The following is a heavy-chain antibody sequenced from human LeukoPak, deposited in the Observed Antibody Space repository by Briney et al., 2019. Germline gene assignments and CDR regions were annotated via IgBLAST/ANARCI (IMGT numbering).Heavy chain of an antibody. CDR1: GFTFSSYS. V-gene: IGHV3-21*01. CDR3: ARGGRRALAGTRSPQYFQH. CDR2: ISTSSSYK. D-gene: IGHD6-19*01. J-gene: IGHJ1*01. Sequence: GGSLRLSCAASGFTFSSYSMNWVRQAPGKGLEWVSFISTSSSYKYYADSVKGRFTISRDNSKNTLYLQMNSLRADDTAVYYCARGGRRALAGTRSPQYFQHWGQGTLVTVSS.